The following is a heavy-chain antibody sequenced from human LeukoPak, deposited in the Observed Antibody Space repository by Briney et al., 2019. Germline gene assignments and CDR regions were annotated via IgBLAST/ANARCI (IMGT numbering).Heavy chain of an antibody. CDR3: ARAAAGTRNGLDI. CDR1: GFTISNYW. J-gene: IGHJ3*02. D-gene: IGHD6-13*01. Sequence: GGSLRLSCAASGFTISNYWMHWVRQAPGKGLVWVSRINSDGSSTNYADSVKGRFTISRDSAKNTLYLQMNSLRAEGTAVYYCARAAAGTRNGLDIWGQGTMVTVSS. CDR2: INSDGSST. V-gene: IGHV3-74*01.